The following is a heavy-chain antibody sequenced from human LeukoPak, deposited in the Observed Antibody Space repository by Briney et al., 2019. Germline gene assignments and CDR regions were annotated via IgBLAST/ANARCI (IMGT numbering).Heavy chain of an antibody. CDR1: GFTFSSYW. CDR2: INSDGSST. V-gene: IGHV3-74*01. J-gene: IGHJ5*02. Sequence: GGSLRLSCAASGFTFSSYWMHWVRQAPGKGLVWVSRINSDGSSTSYADSVKGRFTISRDNAKNMLNLQMNSMRAEDTAVYYCARVPAGDSYDPRGWFDPWGEGTMVTVSS. D-gene: IGHD5-18*01. CDR3: ARVPAGDSYDPRGWFDP.